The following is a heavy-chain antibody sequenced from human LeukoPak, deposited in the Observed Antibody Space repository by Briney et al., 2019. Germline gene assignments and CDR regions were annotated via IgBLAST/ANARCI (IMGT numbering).Heavy chain of an antibody. CDR3: ARGGYCSSTSCSRFDY. V-gene: IGHV4-34*01. CDR2: INHSGST. J-gene: IGHJ4*02. CDR1: LGSFSGYY. D-gene: IGHD2-2*01. Sequence: SETLSLTCAVYLGSFSGYYWSWIRQPPGKGLEWIGEINHSGSTNYNPSLKSRVTISVDTSKNQFSLKLSSVTAADTAVYYCARGGYCSSTSCSRFDYWGQGTLVTVSS.